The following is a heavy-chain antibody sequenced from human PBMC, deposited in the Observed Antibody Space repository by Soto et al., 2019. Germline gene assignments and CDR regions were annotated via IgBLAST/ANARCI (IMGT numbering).Heavy chain of an antibody. J-gene: IGHJ5*02. CDR1: GDSVSSNLAD. CDR2: TYYRSKWYY. V-gene: IGHV6-1*01. Sequence: SQTLSLTCAISGDSVSSNLADWNWIRQSPSRGLEWLGRTYYRSKWYYDYAVSVKSRITVNPDTSKNQFSLQLNSVTPEDTAVYYCARGLVAGTSYYWFDPWGQGTLVTVSS. D-gene: IGHD6-19*01. CDR3: ARGLVAGTSYYWFDP.